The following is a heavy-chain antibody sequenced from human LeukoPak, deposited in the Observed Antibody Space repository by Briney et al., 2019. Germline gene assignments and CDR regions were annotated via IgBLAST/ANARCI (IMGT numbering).Heavy chain of an antibody. J-gene: IGHJ4*02. D-gene: IGHD6-13*01. CDR2: IKPDGSQI. V-gene: IGHV3-7*03. CDR3: VKNSGWYRLDC. Sequence: GGSLRLSCVASEFTFSSRWMSWVRQAPGKGLEWVANIKPDGSQIYYVDSVKGRFTISRDNAKNSLFLQMDSLRSEDTAVYYCVKNSGWYRLDCWGQGTLVTVSS. CDR1: EFTFSSRW.